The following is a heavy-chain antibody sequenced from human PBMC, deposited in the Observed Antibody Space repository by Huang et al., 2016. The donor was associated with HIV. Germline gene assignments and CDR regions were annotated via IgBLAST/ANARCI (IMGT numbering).Heavy chain of an antibody. CDR2: FYFAGNT. J-gene: IGHJ6*02. CDR1: GTSMTSSTFY. D-gene: IGHD2-2*03. CDR3: AREVRSVDTDRPDGYYYRGLDV. Sequence: QLRESGPGLVTPSETLSLTCSASGTSMTSSTFYWGWFRQPPGRGLELIGSFYFAGNTYTHPSLKSGVTRSIDTANKQYSMRLTSVTAADTAVYFCAREVRSVDTDRPDGYYYRGLDVWGQGTTVIVSS. V-gene: IGHV4-39*02.